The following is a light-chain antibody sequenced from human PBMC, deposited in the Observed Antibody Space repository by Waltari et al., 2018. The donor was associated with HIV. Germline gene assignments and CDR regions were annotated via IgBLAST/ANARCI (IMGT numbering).Light chain of an antibody. V-gene: IGLV1-47*01. CDR1: SSNIENDN. CDR3: VGWDSSLSAYV. J-gene: IGLJ1*01. CDR2: KNF. Sequence: QSFLTQPPSASGTPGQTVTIPCSGSSSNIENDNVYWYPQLPGMTPKLLIYKNFLRPSGVPDRFAASKSGTSASLTISGLRSADEADYYCVGWDSSLSAYVFGAGTKVAVL.